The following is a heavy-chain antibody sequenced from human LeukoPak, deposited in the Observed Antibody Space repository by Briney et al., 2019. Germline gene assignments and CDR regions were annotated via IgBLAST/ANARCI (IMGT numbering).Heavy chain of an antibody. Sequence: PGRSLRLSCAASGFTFDDYAMHWVRQAPGKGLEWVSGISWNSGSIGYADSVKGRFTISGDNAKNSLYLQMNSLRAEDTALYYCAKGNYYDSSPRGVWGQGTLVTVSS. CDR3: AKGNYYDSSPRGV. CDR1: GFTFDDYA. J-gene: IGHJ4*02. CDR2: ISWNSGSI. V-gene: IGHV3-9*01. D-gene: IGHD3-22*01.